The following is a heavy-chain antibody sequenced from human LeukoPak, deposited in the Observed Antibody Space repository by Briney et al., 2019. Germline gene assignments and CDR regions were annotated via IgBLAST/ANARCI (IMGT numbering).Heavy chain of an antibody. D-gene: IGHD1-26*01. CDR2: IYSGGST. Sequence: PGGSLRLSCAASGFTVSSNYMSWVRQAPGKGLEWVSVIYSGGSTYHADSVKGRFTFSRDNSKNTLYLQMNSLRAEDTAVYYCARDGIEGSGTYFDYWGQGTLVTVSS. CDR3: ARDGIEGSGTYFDY. V-gene: IGHV3-66*01. J-gene: IGHJ4*02. CDR1: GFTVSSNY.